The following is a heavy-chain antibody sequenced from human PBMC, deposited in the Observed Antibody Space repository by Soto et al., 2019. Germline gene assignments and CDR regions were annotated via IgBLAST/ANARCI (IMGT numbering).Heavy chain of an antibody. CDR2: YFSSDNT. CDR1: GGSVSNGSYY. Sequence: SETLSLTCTVSGGSVSNGSYYWSWIRQPPGKGLEWIAYYFSSDNTNYIPSLKSRVTVSIDSPRSQFSLKLRSVTAADKAVYYCARGLMTVRRYCGGWYFFDSWGQGTQVTVSS. D-gene: IGHD6-19*01. CDR3: ARGLMTVRRYCGGWYFFDS. J-gene: IGHJ4*02. V-gene: IGHV4-61*01.